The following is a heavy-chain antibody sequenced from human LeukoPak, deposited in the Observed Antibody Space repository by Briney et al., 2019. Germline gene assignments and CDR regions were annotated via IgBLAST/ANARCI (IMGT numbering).Heavy chain of an antibody. CDR3: AREMTTVTYAFDI. V-gene: IGHV3-23*01. J-gene: IGHJ3*02. CDR2: ISESGGTT. CDR1: KFTFSSYA. Sequence: GGSLRLSCAASKFTFSSYAMSWVRQAPRKGLEWVSAISESGGTTYYADSVKGRFTISRDNSKNTLFLQMNSLRAEDTAVYYCAREMTTVTYAFDIWGQGTMVTVSS. D-gene: IGHD4-17*01.